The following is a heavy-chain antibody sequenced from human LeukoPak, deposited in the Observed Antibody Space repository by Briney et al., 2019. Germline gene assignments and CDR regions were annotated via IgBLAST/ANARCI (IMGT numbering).Heavy chain of an antibody. CDR3: ARQTGSGLFILP. V-gene: IGHV4-39*01. Sequence: SETLSLTCTVSGVSISSSYSYWGWIRQPPGMGLEWIGSIYYTGNTYYNASLKSQVSISIDTSKNQFSPKLTSVTAADTAVYYCARQTGSGLFILPGGQGTLVTVSS. J-gene: IGHJ4*02. D-gene: IGHD3/OR15-3a*01. CDR2: IYYTGNT. CDR1: GVSISSSYSY.